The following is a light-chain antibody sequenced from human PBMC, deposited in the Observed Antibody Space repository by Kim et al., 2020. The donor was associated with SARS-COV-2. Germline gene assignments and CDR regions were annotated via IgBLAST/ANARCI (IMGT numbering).Light chain of an antibody. Sequence: ASTGYRVTITCRASQDIRNFLAWYQQKPGKAPKLLIYTASTLQSGVPSRFSGSGSGTDFTLTISCLQSEDFATYYCQQYYSYSRTFGQGTKVDIK. J-gene: IGKJ1*01. CDR2: TAS. CDR3: QQYYSYSRT. V-gene: IGKV1-8*01. CDR1: QDIRNF.